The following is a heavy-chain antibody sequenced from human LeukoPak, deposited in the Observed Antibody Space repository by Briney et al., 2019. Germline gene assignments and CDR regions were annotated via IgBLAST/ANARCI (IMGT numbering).Heavy chain of an antibody. J-gene: IGHJ4*02. Sequence: SETLSLTCTVSGGSVSSRRYYWGWIRQPPGKGLEWIGSIYYSGSSYYTPSLKSRLTISVDTSKDQFSLKLTSVTAADTAVYYCAASGYSTRWYYYDFWGQGTLVTVSS. CDR2: IYYSGSS. V-gene: IGHV4-39*01. CDR3: AASGYSTRWYYYDF. CDR1: GGSVSSRRYY. D-gene: IGHD2-8*01.